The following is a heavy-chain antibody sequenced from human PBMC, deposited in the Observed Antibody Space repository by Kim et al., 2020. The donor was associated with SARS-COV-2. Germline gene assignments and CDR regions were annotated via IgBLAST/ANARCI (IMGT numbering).Heavy chain of an antibody. CDR3: ARDAYDSSGYWV. V-gene: IGHV1-69*01. J-gene: IGHJ3*01. D-gene: IGHD3-22*01. Sequence: NYAQKFQGRVTITADESTSTAYMELSSMRSEDTAVYYCARDAYDSSGYWVWGQGTMVTVSS.